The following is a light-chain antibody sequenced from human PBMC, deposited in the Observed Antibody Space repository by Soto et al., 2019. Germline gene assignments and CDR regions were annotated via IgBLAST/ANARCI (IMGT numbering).Light chain of an antibody. CDR3: QSADSSGTYHVV. Sequence: SYELTQPPLVSVSPGQTARITCSGDALPKQYAYWYQQKPGQAPVLVIYKDSERPSGIPERFSGSSSGTTVTLTISGVQAEDEADYYCQSADSSGTYHVVFGGGTKLTVL. CDR1: ALPKQY. CDR2: KDS. J-gene: IGLJ2*01. V-gene: IGLV3-25*03.